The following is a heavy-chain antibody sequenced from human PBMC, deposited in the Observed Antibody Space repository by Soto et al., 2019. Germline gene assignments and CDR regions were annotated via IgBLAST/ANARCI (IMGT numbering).Heavy chain of an antibody. CDR3: ARGPYYDFWSGDV. CDR1: GGSISSYY. J-gene: IGHJ6*04. Sequence: SETLSLTCTVSGGSISSYYWSWIRQPPGKGLEWIGYIYYSGSTNYNPSLKSRVTISVDTSKNQFSLKLSSVTAADTAVYYCARGPYYDFWSGDVWGKGTTVTVSS. D-gene: IGHD3-3*01. V-gene: IGHV4-59*01. CDR2: IYYSGST.